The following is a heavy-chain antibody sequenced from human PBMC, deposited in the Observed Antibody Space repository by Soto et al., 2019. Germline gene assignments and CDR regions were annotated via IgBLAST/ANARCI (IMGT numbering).Heavy chain of an antibody. V-gene: IGHV3-9*01. J-gene: IGHJ3*02. CDR2: ISWNSGSI. CDR1: GFTFDDYA. Sequence: EVQLVESGGGLVQPGRSLRLSCAASGFTFDDYAMHWVRQAPGKGLEWVSGISWNSGSIGYADSVKGRFTISRDNAKNSLYLQMNSLRAEDTALYYCANSVMGEWFGDSAFDIWGQGTMVTVSS. D-gene: IGHD3-10*01. CDR3: ANSVMGEWFGDSAFDI.